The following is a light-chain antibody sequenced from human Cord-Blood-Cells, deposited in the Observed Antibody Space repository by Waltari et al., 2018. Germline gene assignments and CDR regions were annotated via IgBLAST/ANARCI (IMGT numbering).Light chain of an antibody. CDR2: DAS. CDR3: QQRSNWPP. Sequence: EIVLTQSPATLSLSPGERATLTCRASQSVSSYLAGYQQKPGQAPRLLIYDASNRATGIPARFSGSGSGTDFTLTISSLEPEDFAVYYCQQRSNWPPFGGGTKVEIK. CDR1: QSVSSY. V-gene: IGKV3-11*01. J-gene: IGKJ4*01.